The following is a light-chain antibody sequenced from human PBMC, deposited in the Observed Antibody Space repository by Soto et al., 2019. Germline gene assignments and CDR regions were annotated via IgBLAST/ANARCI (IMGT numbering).Light chain of an antibody. CDR3: QQYGSSYT. V-gene: IGKV3-20*01. Sequence: EIVLTQSPCTLSLSPGERATLSCRASQSVSSSYLAVYQQKPGQAPRLLIYGASSRATGIPDRFSGSGSGTDFTLTISRLEPEYCAVYYCQQYGSSYTFGQGTKLEIK. CDR2: GAS. J-gene: IGKJ2*01. CDR1: QSVSSSY.